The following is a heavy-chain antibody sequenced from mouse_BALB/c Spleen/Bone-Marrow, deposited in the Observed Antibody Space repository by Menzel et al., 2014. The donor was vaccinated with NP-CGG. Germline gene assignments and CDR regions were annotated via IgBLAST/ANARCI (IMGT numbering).Heavy chain of an antibody. V-gene: IGHV1-22*01. CDR2: INPNNGGT. CDR3: ARWTRGDYFDY. CDR1: GYTFTEYS. J-gene: IGHJ2*01. Sequence: VQLQQSGPELVKPGASVKISCKASGYTFTEYSMHWVKQSHGKSLEWIGRINPNNGGTNYNQKFRGKATLTVDKSSTASYMESRSLTSEDSAVYYCARWTRGDYFDYWGQGTTLTVSS. D-gene: IGHD3-3*01.